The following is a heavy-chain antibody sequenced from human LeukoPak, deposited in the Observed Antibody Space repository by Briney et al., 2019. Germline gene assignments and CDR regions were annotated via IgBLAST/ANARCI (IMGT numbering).Heavy chain of an antibody. CDR2: INPKSGGT. V-gene: IGHV1-2*02. D-gene: IGHD3-10*01. J-gene: IGHJ4*02. CDR3: AILRDITMVRGVIITSL. Sequence: ASVKVSCKASGYTFSAYCMHWVRQAPGQGLEWMGWINPKSGGTNYAQKFQGRVTMTRDTSISTAYMELSRLRSDDTAVYYCAILRDITMVRGVIITSLWGQGTLVTVSS. CDR1: GYTFSAYC.